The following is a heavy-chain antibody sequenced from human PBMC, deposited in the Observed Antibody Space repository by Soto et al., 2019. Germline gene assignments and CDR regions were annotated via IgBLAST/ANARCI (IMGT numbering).Heavy chain of an antibody. CDR3: ARDQIVVVPAAKCFYGMDV. Sequence: ASVKVSSKASGYTFTSYYMHWVRQAPGQGLEWMGIINPSGGSTSYAQKFQGRVTMTRDTSTSKVYMELSSLRSEDTAVYYCARDQIVVVPAAKCFYGMDVWGHGTLSPSP. D-gene: IGHD2-2*01. J-gene: IGHJ6*02. V-gene: IGHV1-46*01. CDR1: GYTFTSYY. CDR2: INPSGGST.